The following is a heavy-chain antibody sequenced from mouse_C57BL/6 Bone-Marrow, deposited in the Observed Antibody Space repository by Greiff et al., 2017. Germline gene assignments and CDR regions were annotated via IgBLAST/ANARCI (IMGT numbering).Heavy chain of an antibody. CDR3: TTGLLLN. Sequence: VQLQQSGAELARPGASVKLSCKASGYTFTSYGISWVKQRTGQGLEWIGEIYPRSGNTYYNEKFQGKATITADTSSNTAYLQLSSLTSEDTAVYYCTTGLLLNWGQGTLVTVSA. V-gene: IGHV1-81*01. J-gene: IGHJ3*01. D-gene: IGHD2-3*01. CDR2: IYPRSGNT. CDR1: GYTFTSYG.